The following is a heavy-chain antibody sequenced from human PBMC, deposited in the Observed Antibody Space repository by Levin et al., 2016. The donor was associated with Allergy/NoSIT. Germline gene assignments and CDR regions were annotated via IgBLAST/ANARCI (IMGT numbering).Heavy chain of an antibody. Sequence: GSLRLSCAVYGGSFSGYYWSWIRQPPGKGLEWIGSIYYSGSTYYNPSLKSRVTISVDTSKNQFSLKLSSVTAADTAVYYCARLRIAAAADFDYWGQGTLVTVSS. D-gene: IGHD6-13*01. CDR2: IYYSGST. J-gene: IGHJ4*02. CDR3: ARLRIAAAADFDY. V-gene: IGHV4-34*01. CDR1: GGSFSGYY.